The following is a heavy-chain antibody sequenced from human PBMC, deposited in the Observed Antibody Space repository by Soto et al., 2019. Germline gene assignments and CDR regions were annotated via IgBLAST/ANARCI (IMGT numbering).Heavy chain of an antibody. J-gene: IGHJ4*02. CDR2: ISSNSSTI. Sequence: EVQLVESGGGLVQPGGSLRLSCAASGFTFNSYSMNWVRQAPGNGLEWVSYISSNSSTIYYADSVKGRFTISRDNAKNSLYLQMNSLRDEDTAVYYCARAGYYGSGILLWGQGTLVTVSS. CDR1: GFTFNSYS. D-gene: IGHD3-10*01. CDR3: ARAGYYGSGILL. V-gene: IGHV3-48*02.